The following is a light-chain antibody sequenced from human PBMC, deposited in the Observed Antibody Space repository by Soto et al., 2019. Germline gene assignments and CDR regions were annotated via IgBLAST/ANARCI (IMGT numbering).Light chain of an antibody. J-gene: IGKJ1*01. V-gene: IGKV3-15*01. CDR3: QQYNSWLWT. Sequence: VMTQSPGTLSVSPWEAATLRCRTSQSVDSLLAWYQQKPGQAPRLLIYGASTRTTGIPARFSGSGSGTDFTLTINSLQSEDSAVYYCQQYNSWLWTFGQGTKVDIK. CDR1: QSVDSL. CDR2: GAS.